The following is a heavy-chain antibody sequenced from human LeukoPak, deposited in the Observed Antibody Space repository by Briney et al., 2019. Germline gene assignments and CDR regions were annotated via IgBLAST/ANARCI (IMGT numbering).Heavy chain of an antibody. CDR1: GGSISTFC. CDR3: ARHPVSDGFDC. CDR2: IFQTGHS. V-gene: IGHV4-59*08. Sequence: WETLSLTCTVSGGSISTFCSSWPRQPPGKWLETIGYIFQTGHSHSKPTAKGRATKSVDTSKYLLSLKLYAVTAAETAIYYCARHPVSDGFDCWGQGTMVTVSS. J-gene: IGHJ3*01.